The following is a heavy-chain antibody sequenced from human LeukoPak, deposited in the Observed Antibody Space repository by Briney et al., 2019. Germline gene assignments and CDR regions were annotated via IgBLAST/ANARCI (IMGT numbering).Heavy chain of an antibody. Sequence: GGSLRLSCAASGFTFSDYYISWIRQAPGKGLEWVSYISSSGSTIYYADSVKGRFTISRDNAKNSLYLQINRLRAEDTAVYYCALMTTVTSFDYWGQGTLVTVSS. CDR3: ALMTTVTSFDY. CDR1: GFTFSDYY. CDR2: ISSSGSTI. D-gene: IGHD4-11*01. J-gene: IGHJ4*02. V-gene: IGHV3-11*04.